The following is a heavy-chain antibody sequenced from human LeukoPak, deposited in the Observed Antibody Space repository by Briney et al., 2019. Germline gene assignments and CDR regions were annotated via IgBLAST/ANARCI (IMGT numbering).Heavy chain of an antibody. CDR2: INHSGST. D-gene: IGHD3-10*01. CDR1: GGSFSGYY. J-gene: IGHJ4*02. Sequence: SETLSLTCAVYGGSFSGYYWSWIRQPPGKGLEWIGEINHSGSTNYNPSLKSRVTISVDTSKNQFSLKLSSVTAADTAVYYCARGGGYSRLVYWGQGTLVTVSS. V-gene: IGHV4-34*01. CDR3: ARGGGYSRLVY.